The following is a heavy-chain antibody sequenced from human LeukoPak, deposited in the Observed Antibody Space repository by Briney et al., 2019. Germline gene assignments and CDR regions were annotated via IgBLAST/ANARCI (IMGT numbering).Heavy chain of an antibody. CDR1: GYTFTSYD. CDR2: MNPNSGNT. CDR3: ARASSPLRYFHWLSNYYGMDV. Sequence: ASVKVSCQASGYTFTSYDINWVRQSTGQGLERMRWMNPNSGNTGYAQKFQGRVTMTRNTSIRTAYMELSSLRSEDTAVYYCARASSPLRYFHWLSNYYGMDVWGQGTTVTVSS. J-gene: IGHJ6*02. V-gene: IGHV1-8*01. D-gene: IGHD3-9*01.